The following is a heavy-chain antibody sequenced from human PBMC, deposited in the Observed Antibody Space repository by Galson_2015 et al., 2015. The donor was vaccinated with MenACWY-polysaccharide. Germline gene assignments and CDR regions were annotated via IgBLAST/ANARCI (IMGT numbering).Heavy chain of an antibody. J-gene: IGHJ4*02. V-gene: IGHV4-38-2*01. D-gene: IGHD1-26*01. CDR2: IHHSGST. CDR1: GYSISSGYY. Sequence: ETLSLTCAVSGYSISSGYYWGWIRQPPGKGLEWIGSIHHSGSTYYNPSLKSRVTISVDTSKNQFSLKLSSVTAADTAVYYCARVEKYSGSFYILYWGQGTLVTVSS. CDR3: ARVEKYSGSFYILY.